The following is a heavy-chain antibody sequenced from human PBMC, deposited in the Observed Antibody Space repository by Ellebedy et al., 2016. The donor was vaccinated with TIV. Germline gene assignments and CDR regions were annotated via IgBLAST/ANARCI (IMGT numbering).Heavy chain of an antibody. V-gene: IGHV3-23*01. J-gene: IGHJ4*02. D-gene: IGHD3-9*01. CDR3: ARYLGLHWYPEPAAH. CDR2: ISGSGGRS. Sequence: GESLKISCAASGFTFSAFAMSWVRQAPGKGLEWVSGISGSGGRSYQADSVKGRLTISRDNSKNTLFLQMNNLRAEDTAVYYCARYLGLHWYPEPAAHWGQGTLVAVSS. CDR1: GFTFSAFA.